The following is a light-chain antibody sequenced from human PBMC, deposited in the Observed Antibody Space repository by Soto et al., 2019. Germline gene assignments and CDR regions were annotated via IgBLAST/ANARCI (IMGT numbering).Light chain of an antibody. J-gene: IGLJ3*02. CDR3: CSYAGSYTWV. CDR1: SSDVGGXXX. V-gene: IGLV2-11*01. CDR2: DVS. Sequence: QSVLAQPRSVSGSPGQSVTISCTGTSSDVGGXXXXXXXXXXXXXXXXXMIYDVSKRPSGVPDRFSGSKSGNTASLTISGLQAEDEADYYCCSYAGSYTWVFGGGTKVTVL.